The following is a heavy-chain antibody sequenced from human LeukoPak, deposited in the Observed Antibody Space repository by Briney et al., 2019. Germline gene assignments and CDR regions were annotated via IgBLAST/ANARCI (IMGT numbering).Heavy chain of an antibody. CDR2: IYYSGST. CDR3: AREGGWSRDY. J-gene: IGHJ4*02. Sequence: SETLSLTCTVSGGSISSYYWSWIRQPPGKGLEWIGSIYYSGSTYYNPSLKSRVTISVDTSKNQFSLKLSSVTAADTAVYYCAREGGWSRDYWGQGTLVTVSS. CDR1: GGSISSYY. V-gene: IGHV4-39*07. D-gene: IGHD2-15*01.